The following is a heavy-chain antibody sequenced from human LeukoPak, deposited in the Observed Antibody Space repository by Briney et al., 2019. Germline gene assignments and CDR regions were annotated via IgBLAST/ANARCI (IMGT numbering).Heavy chain of an antibody. CDR1: GFTFSSYG. J-gene: IGHJ3*02. CDR2: ISYDGSNK. CDR3: AKGLYYYDSSGYSTLGAFDI. V-gene: IGHV3-30*18. Sequence: GGSLRLSRAASGFTFSSYGMHWVRQAPGKGLEWVAVISYDGSNKYYADSVKGRFTISRDNSKNTLYLQMNSLRAEDTAVYYCAKGLYYYDSSGYSTLGAFDIWGQGTMVTVSS. D-gene: IGHD3-22*01.